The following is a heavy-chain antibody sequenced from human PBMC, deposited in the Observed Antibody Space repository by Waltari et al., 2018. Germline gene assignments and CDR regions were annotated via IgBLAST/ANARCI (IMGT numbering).Heavy chain of an antibody. J-gene: IGHJ4*02. CDR3: ARRAAAALEVYYFDY. D-gene: IGHD6-13*01. CDR1: GYSFTSYW. CDR2: SWPVDADT. V-gene: IGHV5-51*03. Sequence: EVQLVQSGAEVKKPGESLKISCKGSGYSFTSYWIGWVRQMPGKGLEWVGSSWPVDADTSDSPSFQGQGTISADKSISTAYLQWSSLKASDTAMYYCARRAAAALEVYYFDYWGQGTLVTVSS.